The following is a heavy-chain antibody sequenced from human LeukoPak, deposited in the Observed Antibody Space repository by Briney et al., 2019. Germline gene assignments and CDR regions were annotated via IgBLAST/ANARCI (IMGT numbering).Heavy chain of an antibody. CDR1: DGSISSSNYY. J-gene: IGHJ4*02. CDR2: IYHTGNT. D-gene: IGHD3-10*01. CDR3: ILGGKLDY. Sequence: PSETLSLTCTVSDGSISSSNYYRGWIRQPPGKGLEWIGGIYHTGNTHYNPSLKSRVTISVDTSKNQLSLRLSSATAADTALYYCILGGKLDYWGQGILVTVSS. V-gene: IGHV4-39*01.